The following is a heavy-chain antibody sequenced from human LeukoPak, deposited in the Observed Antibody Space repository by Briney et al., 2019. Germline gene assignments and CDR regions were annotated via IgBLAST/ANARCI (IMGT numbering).Heavy chain of an antibody. CDR3: ARHDYAFGYYFDY. D-gene: IGHD4-17*01. Sequence: SETLSLTCTVSGGSISSGDYYWSWIRQPPGKGLEWIGYIYYSGSTNYNPSLKSRVTISVDTSKNQFSLKLSSVTAADTAVYYCARHDYAFGYYFDYWGQGTLVTVSS. CDR2: IYYSGST. CDR1: GGSISSGDYY. V-gene: IGHV4-30-4*01. J-gene: IGHJ4*02.